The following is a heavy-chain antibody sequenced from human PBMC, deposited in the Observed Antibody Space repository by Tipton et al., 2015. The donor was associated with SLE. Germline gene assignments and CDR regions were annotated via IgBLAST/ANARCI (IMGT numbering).Heavy chain of an antibody. CDR3: ARGDANSGDY. D-gene: IGHD5-24*01. Sequence: GSLRLSCAVSGISFTSAWMSWVRQAPGKGLEWVANINQDGSEKNYVDSVRGRFTISRDNANNSLYLQMNSLRDEDTAVYYCARGDANSGDYWGQGTLATVSS. CDR2: INQDGSEK. V-gene: IGHV3-7*04. CDR1: GISFTSAW. J-gene: IGHJ4*02.